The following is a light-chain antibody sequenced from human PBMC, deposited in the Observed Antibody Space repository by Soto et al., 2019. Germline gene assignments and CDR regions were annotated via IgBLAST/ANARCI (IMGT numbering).Light chain of an antibody. CDR2: GNS. Sequence: QSVLTQPPSVSGAPGQRVTISCTGSSSNIGAGYDVHWYQQFPGTAPKLLIYGNSNRPSGVPDRFSGSKSGTSASLAITGLQAEDEADYYCATWDDTLNAAVFGGGTKVTVL. CDR3: ATWDDTLNAAV. CDR1: SSNIGAGYD. J-gene: IGLJ2*01. V-gene: IGLV1-40*01.